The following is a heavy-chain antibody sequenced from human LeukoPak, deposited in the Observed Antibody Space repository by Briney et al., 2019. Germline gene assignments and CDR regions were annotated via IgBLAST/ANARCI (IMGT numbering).Heavy chain of an antibody. CDR3: ATEGGTTFSNYFDY. CDR2: IYTGDNT. D-gene: IGHD2/OR15-2a*01. CDR1: GFTVSSKY. V-gene: IGHV3-66*01. J-gene: IGHJ4*02. Sequence: GGSLRLSCAASGFTVSSKYMSWVRQAPGKGLECVSLIYTGDNTYYADSVKGRFTISRDKSKNTLYLQMNSLTAEDTAVYFCATEGGTTFSNYFDYWGQGTLVTASS.